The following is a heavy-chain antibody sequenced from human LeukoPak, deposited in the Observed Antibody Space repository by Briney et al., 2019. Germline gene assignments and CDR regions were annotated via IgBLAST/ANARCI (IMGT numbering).Heavy chain of an antibody. CDR2: ISYDGSNQ. J-gene: IGHJ4*02. D-gene: IGHD1-26*01. CDR1: GFTFSNYG. CDR3: ALGYSGNYYFDY. Sequence: GGSLRLSCAASGFTFSNYGMHWVRQAPGKGLEWVAVISYDGSNQNYADSVKGRFTISRDNSKNTLYVQMNSLRAEDTAVYYCALGYSGNYYFDYWGQGTLVTVSS. V-gene: IGHV3-30*03.